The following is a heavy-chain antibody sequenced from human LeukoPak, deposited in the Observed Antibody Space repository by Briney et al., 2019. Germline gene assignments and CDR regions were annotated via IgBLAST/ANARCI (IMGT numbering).Heavy chain of an antibody. Sequence: ASVKVSCKASGYTFTGYYMHWVRQAPGQGLEWMGWINPNSGGTNYAQKFQGRVTMTRDTSISTAYMELSRLRSDDTAVYYCARGRIYYGSGSPTFDYWGQGTLVTVSS. CDR2: INPNSGGT. J-gene: IGHJ4*02. CDR1: GYTFTGYY. V-gene: IGHV1-2*02. D-gene: IGHD3-10*01. CDR3: ARGRIYYGSGSPTFDY.